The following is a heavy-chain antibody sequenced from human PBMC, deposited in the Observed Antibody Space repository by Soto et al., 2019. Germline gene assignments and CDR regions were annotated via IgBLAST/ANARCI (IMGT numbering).Heavy chain of an antibody. J-gene: IGHJ6*02. CDR2: TYYRSKWYY. CDR3: ARIHSSSSSDMDV. Sequence: SQTLSLTCAISGDSVSSNSAAWNWVRQSPSGGLEWLGRTYYRSKWYYGYAVSVKSRITITPDTSKNQLSLQLNSVTPEDTAVYYCARIHSSSSSDMDVWGQGTTVTVSS. CDR1: GDSVSSNSAA. D-gene: IGHD6-6*01. V-gene: IGHV6-1*01.